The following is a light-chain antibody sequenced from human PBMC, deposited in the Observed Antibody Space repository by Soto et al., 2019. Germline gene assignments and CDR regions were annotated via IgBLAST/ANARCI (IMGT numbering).Light chain of an antibody. CDR2: DAS. CDR3: QQYNNWPPKT. V-gene: IGKV3-15*01. Sequence: EIVMTQSASTLSVSPGERATLSCRASQSVSRKLAWYQQKPGQAPRLLIYDASTRATGIPARFSGSGSGTEFTLTISSLQSEDFAIYYCQQYNNWPPKTFAQGTKVDI. J-gene: IGKJ1*01. CDR1: QSVSRK.